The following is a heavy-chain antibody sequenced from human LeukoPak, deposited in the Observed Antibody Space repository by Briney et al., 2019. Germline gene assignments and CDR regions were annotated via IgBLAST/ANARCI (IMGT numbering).Heavy chain of an antibody. CDR2: ISYDGSNK. J-gene: IGHJ4*02. CDR1: GFTFSSYA. V-gene: IGHV3-30-3*01. Sequence: GGSLRLSCAASGFTFSSYAMHWARQAPGKGLEWVAVISYDGSNKYYADSVKGQFTISRDNSKNTLYLQMNSLRAEDTAVYYCARGGGIYSYGRYYFDYWGQGTLVTVSS. CDR3: ARGGGIYSYGRYYFDY. D-gene: IGHD5-18*01.